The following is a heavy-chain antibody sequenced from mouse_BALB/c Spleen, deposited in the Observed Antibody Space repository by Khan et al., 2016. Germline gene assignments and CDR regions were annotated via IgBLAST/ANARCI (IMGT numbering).Heavy chain of an antibody. CDR2: ISYSGST. CDR3: ARAPPRWYFDV. V-gene: IGHV3-2*02. J-gene: IGHJ1*01. Sequence: VQLQESGPGLVKPSQSLSLTCTVTGYSITSDYAWNWIRQFPGNKLEWMGYISYSGSTSYNPSLKSRISITRDTSKNQCFLQLNSVTTEDTATYYCARAPPRWYFDVWGAGTTVTVSS. CDR1: GYSITSDYA.